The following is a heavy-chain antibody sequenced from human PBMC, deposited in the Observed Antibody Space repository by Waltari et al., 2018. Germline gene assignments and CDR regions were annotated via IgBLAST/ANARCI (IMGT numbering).Heavy chain of an antibody. CDR2: VSSDGSIT. CDR3: AREIGYSGALDY. CDR1: GFTFSHYA. J-gene: IGHJ4*02. D-gene: IGHD2-15*01. V-gene: IGHV3-30*15. Sequence: QVQLVESGGGVVQPGRSLRLSCAASGFTFSHYAMQWARQAPGKGLDWVAVVSSDGSITYYAESVKGRFTISRDNSKNTVYLQMSSLRAEDTGIYYCAREIGYSGALDYWGLGDLVTVSS.